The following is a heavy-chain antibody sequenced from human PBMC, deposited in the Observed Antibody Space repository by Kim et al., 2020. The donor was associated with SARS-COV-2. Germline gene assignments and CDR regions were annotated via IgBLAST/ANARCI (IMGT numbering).Heavy chain of an antibody. CDR3: ARVGSYSSSFDI. CDR2: IYYSGST. D-gene: IGHD3-10*01. V-gene: IGHV4-59*01. J-gene: IGHJ3*02. Sequence: SETLSLTCTVSGGSISSYYWSWIRQPPGKGLEWIGYIYYSGSTNYNPSLKSRVTISVDTSKNQFSLKLSSVTAADTAVYYCARVGSYSSSFDIWGQGTMVTVSS. CDR1: GGSISSYY.